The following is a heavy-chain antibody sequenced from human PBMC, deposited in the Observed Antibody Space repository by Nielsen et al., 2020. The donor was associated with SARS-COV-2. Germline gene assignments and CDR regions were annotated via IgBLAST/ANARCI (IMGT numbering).Heavy chain of an antibody. D-gene: IGHD4-23*01. J-gene: IGHJ6*02. CDR1: GISLDTSGMS. V-gene: IGHV2-70*11. CDR3: ARTWVIPGPFSTDLLPHGFDV. CDR2: IDWDDDT. Sequence: SGPTLVKPTQTLTLTCAVSGISLDTSGMSVSWIRQPPGKALEWLARIDWDDDTYSSPSVKTRVALSRDTSKNHVVLRMADMDPAETGTYYCARTWVIPGPFSTDLLPHGFDVRGRGTTVTVSS.